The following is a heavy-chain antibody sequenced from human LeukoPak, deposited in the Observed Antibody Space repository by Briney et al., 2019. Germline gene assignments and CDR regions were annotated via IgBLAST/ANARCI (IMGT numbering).Heavy chain of an antibody. J-gene: IGHJ3*01. V-gene: IGHV4-30-2*01. CDR2: IYQSGST. D-gene: IGHD3-22*01. CDR1: GGSISSGDYS. Sequence: SETLSLTCAVSGGSISSGDYSWSWLRQPPGKGLEWIGYIYQSGSTYYNPSLKSRVTISIDRSKNQFSLKLTSVTAADTAVYYCASGLYYYDTTSYYYIPAFDVWGQGTRVTVSS. CDR3: ASGLYYYDTTSYYYIPAFDV.